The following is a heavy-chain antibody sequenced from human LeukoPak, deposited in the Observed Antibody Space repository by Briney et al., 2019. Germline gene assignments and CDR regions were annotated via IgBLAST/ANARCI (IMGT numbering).Heavy chain of an antibody. CDR3: ARTKNYGYYFDY. V-gene: IGHV3-53*01. CDR2: IYSGGSI. D-gene: IGHD3-10*01. Sequence: GGSLRLSCAASGFTVSSNYMSWVRQAPGKGLEWVSVIYSGGSIYYADSVKGRFTISRDNSKNTLYLQMNSLRAGDTAVYYCARTKNYGYYFDYWGQGTLVTVSS. J-gene: IGHJ4*02. CDR1: GFTVSSNY.